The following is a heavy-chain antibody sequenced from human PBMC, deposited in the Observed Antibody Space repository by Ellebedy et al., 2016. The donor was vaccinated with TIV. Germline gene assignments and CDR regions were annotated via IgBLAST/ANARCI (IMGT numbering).Heavy chain of an antibody. CDR3: ARARRRAAADCAFDI. V-gene: IGHV4-59*01. Sequence: SETLSLTCTVSGGSISSYYWSWIRQPPGKGLEWIGYIYYSGSTNHNPSLKSRVTISVDTSKNQFSLKLSSVTAADTAVYYCARARRRAAADCAFDIWGQGTMVTVSS. J-gene: IGHJ3*02. CDR1: GGSISSYY. D-gene: IGHD6-13*01. CDR2: IYYSGST.